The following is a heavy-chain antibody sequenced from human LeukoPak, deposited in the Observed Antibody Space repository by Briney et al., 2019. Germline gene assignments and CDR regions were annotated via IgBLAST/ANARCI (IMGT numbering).Heavy chain of an antibody. J-gene: IGHJ4*02. CDR1: EFSFSNYS. Sequence: GGSLRLSCAASEFSFSNYSMSWVRQAPGKGLEWVSYISSSGDTIDYADSVKGRFTISRDNSKNTLYLQMNSLRADDTAVYYCARDPCGGDCYFSDYWGQGTLVTVSS. CDR2: ISSSGDTI. D-gene: IGHD2-21*02. CDR3: ARDPCGGDCYFSDY. V-gene: IGHV3-48*01.